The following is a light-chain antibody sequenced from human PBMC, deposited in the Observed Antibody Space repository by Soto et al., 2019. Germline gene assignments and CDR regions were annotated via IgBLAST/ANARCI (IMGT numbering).Light chain of an antibody. CDR3: QQRSNWPLT. V-gene: IGKV3-11*01. CDR1: QSLSSY. CDR2: DAS. Sequence: EIVLTQSPATLSSSPGERATLSCRASQSLSSYLAWYRQKPGQAPRLLIYDASNRATGIPARFSGSGSGTDFTLTISSLEPEDFAVYYCQQRSNWPLTFGGGTKVEIK. J-gene: IGKJ4*01.